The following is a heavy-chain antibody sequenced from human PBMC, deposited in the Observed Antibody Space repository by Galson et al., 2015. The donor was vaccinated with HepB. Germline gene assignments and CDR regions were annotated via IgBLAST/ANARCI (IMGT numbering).Heavy chain of an antibody. CDR3: ARSPTLGSSTGALDY. V-gene: IGHV3-33*01. J-gene: IGHJ4*02. Sequence: SLRLSCAASGFTFSSYGMHWVRQAPGKGLEWVAAIWYDGSNKYYADSVKGRFTISRDNSKNTLYLQMNSLRAEDTAVYYCARSPTLGSSTGALDYWGQGTLVTVSS. CDR2: IWYDGSNK. CDR1: GFTFSSYG. D-gene: IGHD2-2*01.